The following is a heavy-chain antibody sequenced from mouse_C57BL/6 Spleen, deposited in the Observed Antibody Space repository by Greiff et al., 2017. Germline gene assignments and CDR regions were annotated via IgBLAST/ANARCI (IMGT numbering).Heavy chain of an antibody. CDR3: AITGKAAWFAY. D-gene: IGHD4-1*01. V-gene: IGHV1-50*01. Sequence: VQLQQPGAELVKPGASVKLSCKASGYTFTSYWMQWVKQRPGQGLEWIGEIDPSDRYTNYNQKFKGKATLTVDTSSSTAYMQLRSLTSEDSAVYYCAITGKAAWFAYWGQGTLVTVSA. CDR2: IDPSDRYT. CDR1: GYTFTSYW. J-gene: IGHJ3*01.